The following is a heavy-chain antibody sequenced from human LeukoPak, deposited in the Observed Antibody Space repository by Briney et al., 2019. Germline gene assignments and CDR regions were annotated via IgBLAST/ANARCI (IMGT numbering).Heavy chain of an antibody. CDR1: GFTVSSNY. Sequence: PGGSLRLSCAASGFTVSSNYMSWVRQAPGKGLERVSVIYSGGSTYYADSVKGRFTISRDNSKNTLYLQMNSLRAEDTAVYYCAKDGSVLRFLEWFPLHYWGQGTLVTVSS. V-gene: IGHV3-53*01. D-gene: IGHD3-3*01. CDR3: AKDGSVLRFLEWFPLHY. J-gene: IGHJ4*02. CDR2: IYSGGST.